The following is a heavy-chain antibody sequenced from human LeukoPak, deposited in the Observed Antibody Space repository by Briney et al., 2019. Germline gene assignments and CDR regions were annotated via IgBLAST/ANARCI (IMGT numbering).Heavy chain of an antibody. CDR3: ARRGGYTGYDRD. V-gene: IGHV4-59*08. Sequence: EPSETLSLTCTISGGSINNFYWSWIRQPPGKGLEWIGYISYSGSTNYSPSPKSRVTISFDTSNNHFSLKLSSVTAADTAVYYCARRGGYTGYDRDWGQGTLVTVSS. CDR2: ISYSGST. J-gene: IGHJ4*02. CDR1: GGSINNFY. D-gene: IGHD5-12*01.